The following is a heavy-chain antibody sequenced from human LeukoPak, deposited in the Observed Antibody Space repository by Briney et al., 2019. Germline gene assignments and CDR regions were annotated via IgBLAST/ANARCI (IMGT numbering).Heavy chain of an antibody. CDR3: ARHFYGVNSDDVFDI. Sequence: TSETLSLTCTVSGGSISSYYWSWIRQPPGKGLEWIGYIYYSGSTNYNPSLKSRVTISVDTSKNQFSLKLSSVTAADTAVYYCARHFYGVNSDDVFDIGGQGTMVTVSS. CDR1: GGSISSYY. J-gene: IGHJ3*02. D-gene: IGHD4-23*01. V-gene: IGHV4-59*08. CDR2: IYYSGST.